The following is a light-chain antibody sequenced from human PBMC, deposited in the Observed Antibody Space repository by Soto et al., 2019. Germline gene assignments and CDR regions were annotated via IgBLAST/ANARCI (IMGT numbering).Light chain of an antibody. CDR3: QHYNSYSEA. V-gene: IGKV1-5*03. CDR2: KAS. J-gene: IGKJ1*01. Sequence: DIQRTQSPSTLSASLGDRVTITCRASQSISSWLAWYQQKPGKAPKLLIYKASTLKSGVPSRFSGSGSGTEFTLTISSLQPDDFATYYCQHYNSYSEAFGQGSKVDIK. CDR1: QSISSW.